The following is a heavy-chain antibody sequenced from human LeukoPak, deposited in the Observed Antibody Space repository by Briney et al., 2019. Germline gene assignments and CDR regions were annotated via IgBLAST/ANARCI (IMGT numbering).Heavy chain of an antibody. CDR1: GYTFPNYY. CDR2: INPSGGGT. V-gene: IGHV1-46*01. Sequence: ASVKDSCKASGYTFPNYYMHWVRQAPGQGLEWMGIINPSGGGTSYAQKFQGRLTMTRDTSTTTVYMELSSLRSEDTAMYYCAREIGPRQLHLWGSAFDYWGQGTLVTVSS. D-gene: IGHD5-18*01. J-gene: IGHJ4*02. CDR3: AREIGPRQLHLWGSAFDY.